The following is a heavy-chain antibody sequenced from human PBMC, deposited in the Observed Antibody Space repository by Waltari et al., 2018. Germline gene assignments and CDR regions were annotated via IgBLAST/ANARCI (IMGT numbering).Heavy chain of an antibody. J-gene: IGHJ4*02. CDR3: AIAGSSSVYSSCWVDY. V-gene: IGHV3-74*01. CDR2: IARDGRS. CDR1: GFSLSTYW. Sequence: EVQLVESGGGLVQPGGSLRLSCTASGFSLSTYWMHWVRQATGKGPVWLSRIARDGRSRYADSVKGRFTTSRDNAKNTLSLEMNSLRVEDTALYYCAIAGSSSVYSSCWVDYWGQGTLVIVSS. D-gene: IGHD6-19*01.